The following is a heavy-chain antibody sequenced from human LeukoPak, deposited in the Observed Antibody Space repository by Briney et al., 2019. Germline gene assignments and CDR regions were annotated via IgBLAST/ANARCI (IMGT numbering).Heavy chain of an antibody. CDR2: IRYDESNK. CDR1: GFTFSSFG. V-gene: IGHV3-30*02. CDR3: AKGFDTSGSYPYYSDY. J-gene: IGHJ4*02. D-gene: IGHD3-22*01. Sequence: GGSLRLSCAASGFTFSSFGMHWVRQAPGKGLESVAFIRYDESNKYYADSVKGRFTISRDNSKNTLYLQMSSLRAEDTAVYYCAKGFDTSGSYPYYSDYWGQGTLVTVSS.